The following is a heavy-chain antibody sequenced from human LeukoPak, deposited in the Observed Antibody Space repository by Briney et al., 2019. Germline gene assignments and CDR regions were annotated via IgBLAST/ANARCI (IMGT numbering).Heavy chain of an antibody. Sequence: PGGSLRLSCSASGFTFSRREMAWVRQAPGKGLEWVSYLSYNAKTVLHADSVKGRFNISRDNAKNSLFLQMDSPRVEDTAFYFCARASYTGFDLHFDQWGQGTLVTVSS. J-gene: IGHJ4*02. CDR1: GFTFSRRE. CDR2: LSYNAKTV. D-gene: IGHD5-12*01. CDR3: ARASYTGFDLHFDQ. V-gene: IGHV3-48*03.